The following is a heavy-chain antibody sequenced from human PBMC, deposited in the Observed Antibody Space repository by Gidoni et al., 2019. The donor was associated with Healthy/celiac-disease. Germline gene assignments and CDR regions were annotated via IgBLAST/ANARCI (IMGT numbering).Heavy chain of an antibody. Sequence: QVQLQQWGAGLLKPSETLSLTCAVYGGSFSGYYWSWIRQPPGKGLEWIGEINHIGSTNYNPSLKSRVTISVDTSKNQFSLKLSSVTAADTAVYYCARVYSYGRYYYYYGMDVWGQGTTVTVSS. V-gene: IGHV4-34*01. CDR2: INHIGST. CDR1: GGSFSGYY. J-gene: IGHJ6*02. D-gene: IGHD5-18*01. CDR3: ARVYSYGRYYYYYGMDV.